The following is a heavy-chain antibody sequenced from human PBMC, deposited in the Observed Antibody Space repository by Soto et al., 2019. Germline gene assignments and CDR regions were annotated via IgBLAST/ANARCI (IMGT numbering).Heavy chain of an antibody. V-gene: IGHV1-69*13. CDR1: GGTFSSYA. CDR3: ARDPGVVGATGRYFDY. CDR2: IIPIFGTA. J-gene: IGHJ4*02. Sequence: ASVKVSCKASGGTFSSYAISWLRQAPGQGLEWMGGIIPIFGTANYAQKFQGRVTITADESTSTAYMELSSLRSEDTAVYYCARDPGVVGATGRYFDYWGQGTLVTAPQ. D-gene: IGHD1-26*01.